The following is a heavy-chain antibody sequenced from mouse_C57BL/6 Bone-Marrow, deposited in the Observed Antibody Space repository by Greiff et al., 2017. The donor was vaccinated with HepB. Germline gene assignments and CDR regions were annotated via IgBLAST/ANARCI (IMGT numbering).Heavy chain of an antibody. CDR1: GYTFTSYD. V-gene: IGHV1-85*01. CDR2: IYPRDGST. Sequence: QVQLQQSGPELVKPGASVKLSCKASGYTFTSYDINWVKQRPGQGLEWIGWIYPRDGSTKYNEKFKGKATLTVDTSSSTAYMELLSLTSEDSAVYFCATQLGIYAMDYWGQGTSVTVSS. CDR3: ATQLGIYAMDY. J-gene: IGHJ4*01. D-gene: IGHD4-1*02.